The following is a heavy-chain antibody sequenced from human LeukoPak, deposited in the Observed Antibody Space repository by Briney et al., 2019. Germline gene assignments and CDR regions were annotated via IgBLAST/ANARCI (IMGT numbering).Heavy chain of an antibody. CDR2: IYPGDSDT. V-gene: IGHV5-51*01. J-gene: IGHJ4*02. CDR1: GYSFTSYW. Sequence: GESLKISCKGSGYSFTSYWIGWVRQMPGKGLEWMGIIYPGDSDTRYSPSFQGQVTISADKSISTAYLQWSSLKASDTAMYYCARGSYDFWSGLHPNDYWGQGTLVTVSS. D-gene: IGHD3-3*01. CDR3: ARGSYDFWSGLHPNDY.